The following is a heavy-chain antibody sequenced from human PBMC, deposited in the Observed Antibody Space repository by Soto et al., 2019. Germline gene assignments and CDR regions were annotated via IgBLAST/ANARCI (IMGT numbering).Heavy chain of an antibody. V-gene: IGHV3-15*07. Sequence: GGALRLSCAASGFTFSKARINRVRQAPGKGLEWVGRVKSKTHGGTTDFAASVKGRFAISRDDSISMAFMRMNSLKIEDTAVYYCTTDSYITVTPVRLDYWGHGTLVTVSS. D-gene: IGHD4-4*01. CDR2: VKSKTHGGTT. CDR1: GFTFSKAR. CDR3: TTDSYITVTPVRLDY. J-gene: IGHJ4*01.